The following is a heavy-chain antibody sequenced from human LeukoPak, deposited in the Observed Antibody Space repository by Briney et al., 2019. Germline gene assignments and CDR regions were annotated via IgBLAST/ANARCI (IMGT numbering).Heavy chain of an antibody. D-gene: IGHD3-22*01. J-gene: IGHJ4*02. V-gene: IGHV4-39*07. CDR2: IYYSGST. CDR1: GGSISSSSYY. CDR3: ASPGHGNYYDSSDDY. Sequence: SETLSLTCTVSGGSISSSSYYWGWIRQPPGKGLEWIGSIYYSGSTYYNPSLKSRVTISADTSKNQFSLKLSSVTAADTAVYYCASPGHGNYYDSSDDYWGQGTLVTVSS.